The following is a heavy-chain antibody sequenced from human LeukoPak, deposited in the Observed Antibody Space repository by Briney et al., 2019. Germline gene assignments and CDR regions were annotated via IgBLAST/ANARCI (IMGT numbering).Heavy chain of an antibody. Sequence: PGRSLRLSCAASGFTFSSYGMHWVRQAPGKGLEWVAVISYDGSNKYYADSVKGRFTISRDNSKNTLYLQMNSLRAEDTAVYYCARDRRETIDYWGQGTLVTVCS. CDR1: GFTFSSYG. V-gene: IGHV3-30*03. CDR3: ARDRRETIDY. J-gene: IGHJ4*02. D-gene: IGHD1-26*01. CDR2: ISYDGSNK.